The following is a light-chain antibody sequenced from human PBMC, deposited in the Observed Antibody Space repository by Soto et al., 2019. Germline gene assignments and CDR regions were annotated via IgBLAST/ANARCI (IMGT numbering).Light chain of an antibody. CDR2: DTS. CDR1: QTVSSTY. V-gene: IGKV3-20*01. CDR3: QQYDKSPCT. Sequence: PGDRATLSCRASQTVSSTYLAWYHQKPGQAPRLLIYDTSTRATGIPDRFSGSGSGTDFTLTISRLEPEDFAVYFCQQYDKSPCTFGQGTKLEIK. J-gene: IGKJ2*02.